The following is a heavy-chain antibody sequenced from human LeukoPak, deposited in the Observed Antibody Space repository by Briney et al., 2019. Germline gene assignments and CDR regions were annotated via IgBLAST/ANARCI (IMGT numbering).Heavy chain of an antibody. CDR2: IYYSGST. Sequence: PSETLSLTCSVSGGSIGTYYWSWIRQPPGKGLEWIGYIYYSGSTNYNPSLKSRVTISVDTSKNQFSLKLSSVTAADTAVYYCARSAGSFTVFGVVTRAFDIWGQGTMVTVSS. CDR3: ARSAGSFTVFGVVTRAFDI. J-gene: IGHJ3*02. CDR1: GGSIGTYY. D-gene: IGHD3-3*01. V-gene: IGHV4-59*01.